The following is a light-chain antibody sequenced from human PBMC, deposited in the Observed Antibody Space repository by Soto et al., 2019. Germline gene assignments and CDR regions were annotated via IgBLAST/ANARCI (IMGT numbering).Light chain of an antibody. CDR2: DAS. J-gene: IGKJ5*01. CDR3: QQYNSWPPIT. CDR1: ESVSRN. V-gene: IGKV3-15*01. Sequence: EVVMTQSPATLSVSPGERATLSCRASESVSRNLAWYQQKPGQAPRLLIYDASTRDTGIPDRFSGGGSGTEFTLTISSLQSEDFVVYYCQQYNSWPPITFGQGTRLEIK.